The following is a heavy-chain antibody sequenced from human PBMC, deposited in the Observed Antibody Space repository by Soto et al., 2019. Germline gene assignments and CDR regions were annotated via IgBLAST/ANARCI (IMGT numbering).Heavy chain of an antibody. CDR2: INPKNGGI. CDR3: TRGVGAPNYFDS. Sequence: QVQLVQSGAEVKTPGASVRVSCKASGYSFSDYFIHWVRRAPGQGLEWTAWINPKNGGINYAQNFQGRVAVTSDTSISTVYMELSGLRYDDTAVFFCTRGVGAPNYFDSWGQGTLVTVSS. CDR1: GYSFSDYF. D-gene: IGHD2-15*01. V-gene: IGHV1-2*02. J-gene: IGHJ4*02.